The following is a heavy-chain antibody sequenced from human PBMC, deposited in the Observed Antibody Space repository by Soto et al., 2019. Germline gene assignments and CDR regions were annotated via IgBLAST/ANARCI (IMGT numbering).Heavy chain of an antibody. D-gene: IGHD3-16*02. V-gene: IGHV3-30-3*01. CDR1: GFTFSTHT. Sequence: QVSLVESGGGVVQPGKSLRLSCGASGFTFSTHTMHWVRQAPGKGLEWVAFISYDGSKTYYADSVKGRFTISRDNSKHTLYLQMHNRRVEVMAVYFCVRDPSPDLLRYLDYWGQGTLVTVSS. CDR2: ISYDGSKT. J-gene: IGHJ4*02. CDR3: VRDPSPDLLRYLDY.